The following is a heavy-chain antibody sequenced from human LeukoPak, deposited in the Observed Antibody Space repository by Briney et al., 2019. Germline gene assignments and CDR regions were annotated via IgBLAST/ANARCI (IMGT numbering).Heavy chain of an antibody. CDR3: ARDLRGESYGPGY. Sequence: GASVKVSCKASGYTFTSYHIHWVRQAPGQGLEWMGIIKPSGGSTSYAQKFQGRITMTTDRPTSTVYMELRSLRSDDTAVYYCARDLRGESYGPGYWGQGTLVTVSS. V-gene: IGHV1-46*01. J-gene: IGHJ4*02. CDR2: IKPSGGST. CDR1: GYTFTSYH. D-gene: IGHD3-10*01.